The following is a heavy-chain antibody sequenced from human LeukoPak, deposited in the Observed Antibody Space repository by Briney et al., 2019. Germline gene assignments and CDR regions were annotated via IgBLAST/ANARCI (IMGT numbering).Heavy chain of an antibody. CDR1: GFTFSSYA. V-gene: IGHV3-23*01. Sequence: GGSLRLSCAASGFTFSSYAMSWVRQAPGKGLEWVSAISGSGGSTYYADSVKGRFTISRDNSKNTLYLQMNSLRAEDTAVYYCAKDSYSSEAYYYYGMDVWGQGTTVTVSS. D-gene: IGHD4-11*01. J-gene: IGHJ6*02. CDR2: ISGSGGST. CDR3: AKDSYSSEAYYYYGMDV.